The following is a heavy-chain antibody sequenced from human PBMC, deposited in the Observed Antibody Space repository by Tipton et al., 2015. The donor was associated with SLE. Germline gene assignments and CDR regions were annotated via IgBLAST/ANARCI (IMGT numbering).Heavy chain of an antibody. D-gene: IGHD6-13*01. CDR2: INHSGST. CDR1: GGSFSVYY. J-gene: IGHJ4*02. Sequence: TLSLTCAVYGGSFSVYYWNWIRQPPGKGLEWIGEINHSGSTNYNPSLKSRVTISVDRSKNQFSLKLSSVTAADTAVYYCASSGRYSSSWFWFDYWGQGTLVTVSS. CDR3: ASSGRYSSSWFWFDY. V-gene: IGHV4-34*01.